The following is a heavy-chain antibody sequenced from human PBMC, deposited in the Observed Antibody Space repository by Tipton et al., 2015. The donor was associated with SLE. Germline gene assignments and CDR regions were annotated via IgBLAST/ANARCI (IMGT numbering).Heavy chain of an antibody. V-gene: IGHV3-23*01. CDR3: AKAGHDTRGHYPYWYFDL. CDR2: ISFSGATT. Sequence: SLRLSCAASGFNFDNYALSWVRQAPGKGLEWVSGISFSGATTYYSDSVKGRFTISRDNSENSLFLQMNSLTAEDTAIYYCAKAGHDTRGHYPYWYFDLWGRGTLVTVSS. CDR1: GFNFDNYA. J-gene: IGHJ2*01. D-gene: IGHD3-22*01.